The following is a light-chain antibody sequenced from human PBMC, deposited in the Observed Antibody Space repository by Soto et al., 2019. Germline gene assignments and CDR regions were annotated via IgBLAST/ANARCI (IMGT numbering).Light chain of an antibody. Sequence: QCALTQPASVYGSPGQSITISCTRTSSDVGGYNYVSWYQQDPGKAPKLMIYEVSNRPSGVSNRFSGSKSGNTASLTISGLQAEDEADYYCSSYTSSSTLVVFGGGTKLTVL. V-gene: IGLV2-14*01. CDR3: SSYTSSSTLVV. J-gene: IGLJ2*01. CDR2: EVS. CDR1: SSDVGGYNY.